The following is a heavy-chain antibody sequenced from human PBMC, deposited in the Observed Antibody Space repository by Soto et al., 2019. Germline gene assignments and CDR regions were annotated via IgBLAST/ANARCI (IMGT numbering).Heavy chain of an antibody. CDR1: GGSFSVYY. CDR3: ARHRVTVFGVVSRSHYYYYGMDV. Sequence: KSAETLTVTCAVYGGSFSVYYWSWIRQPPGKGLEWTREINHSGSTNYNPSLKSRVTISVDTSKNQFSLKLSSVTAADTAVYYCARHRVTVFGVVSRSHYYYYGMDVWGQGTTVTVSS. CDR2: INHSGST. J-gene: IGHJ6*02. V-gene: IGHV4-34*01. D-gene: IGHD3-3*01.